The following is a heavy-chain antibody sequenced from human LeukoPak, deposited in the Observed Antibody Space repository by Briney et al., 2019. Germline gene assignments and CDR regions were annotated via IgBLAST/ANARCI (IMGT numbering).Heavy chain of an antibody. D-gene: IGHD2-15*01. V-gene: IGHV1-2*02. Sequence: ASVKVSCKASGYTFTCYYMHWVRQAPGQGLEWMGWINPNSGGTNYAQKFQGRVTMTRDTSISTAYMELSRLRSDDTAVYYCARDLVVVVAANDYWGQGTLVTVSS. CDR2: INPNSGGT. CDR1: GYTFTCYY. J-gene: IGHJ4*02. CDR3: ARDLVVVVAANDY.